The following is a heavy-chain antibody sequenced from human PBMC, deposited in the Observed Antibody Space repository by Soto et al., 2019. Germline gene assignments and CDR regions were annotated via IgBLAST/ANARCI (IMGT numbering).Heavy chain of an antibody. CDR1: GFTPSRLS. D-gene: IGHD3-9*01. Sequence: EVQLVQSGGALVQPGGSLRLSCAASGFTPSRLSMNWVRQAPGKGLEGISYINSAGSIIYYADSVKGRFTISRDNAKNSLYMKTNILRAEDTAVSSRATGTDFGWLGNPNRGIDIWGQGTMVPGSS. CDR3: ATGTDFGWLGNPNRGIDI. J-gene: IGHJ3*02. V-gene: IGHV3-48*01. CDR2: INSAGSII.